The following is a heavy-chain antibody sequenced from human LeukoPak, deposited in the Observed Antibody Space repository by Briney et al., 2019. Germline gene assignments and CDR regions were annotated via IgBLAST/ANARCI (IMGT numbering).Heavy chain of an antibody. CDR2: IVPIFGAA. D-gene: IGHD2-8*01. J-gene: IGHJ6*03. CDR1: GGTFNNYA. Sequence: SVKVSCKASGGTFNNYAISWVRQAPGQGLEWMGGIVPIFGAANYAQKFQGRVTITADKSTSTAYMELSSLRSEDTALYYCAAAYCSNGVCYTPSVRFYYHMDVWGKGTTVTVSS. CDR3: AAAYCSNGVCYTPSVRFYYHMDV. V-gene: IGHV1-69*06.